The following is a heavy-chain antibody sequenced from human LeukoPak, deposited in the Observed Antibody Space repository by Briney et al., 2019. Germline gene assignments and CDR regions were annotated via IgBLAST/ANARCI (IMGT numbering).Heavy chain of an antibody. Sequence: ASVKVSCKASGYTFTSYDINWVRQATGQGLEWMGWMNPNSGNTGYAQKFQGRVTMTRNTSISTAYMELSSLRSEDTAVYYCARGRRFGYCSSTSCYLNYWGQGTLVTVSS. V-gene: IGHV1-8*01. D-gene: IGHD2-2*03. CDR1: GYTFTSYD. CDR3: ARGRRFGYCSSTSCYLNY. CDR2: MNPNSGNT. J-gene: IGHJ4*02.